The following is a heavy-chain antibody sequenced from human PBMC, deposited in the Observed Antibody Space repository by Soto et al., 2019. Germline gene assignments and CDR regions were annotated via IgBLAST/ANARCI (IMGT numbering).Heavy chain of an antibody. CDR1: GFTVSGNY. CDR2: LYSGGST. J-gene: IGHJ4*02. Sequence: GGSLRLSCAASGFTVSGNYMSWVRQAPGKGPEYVSLLYSGGSTYYADAVKGRFTISRDNSKNMLFLQMNSLRAEDTAVYYCAKYGGSPWYYFNDWGQGTLVTVSS. D-gene: IGHD3-10*01. CDR3: AKYGGSPWYYFND. V-gene: IGHV3-66*01.